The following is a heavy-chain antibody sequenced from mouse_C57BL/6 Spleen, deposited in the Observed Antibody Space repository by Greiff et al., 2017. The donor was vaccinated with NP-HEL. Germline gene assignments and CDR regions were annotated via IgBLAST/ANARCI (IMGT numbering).Heavy chain of an antibody. Sequence: VQLQQSGAELVRPGASVKLSCTASGFNIKDDYMHWVKQRPEQGLEWIGWIDPENGDTEYASKIQGKATITADTSSNTAYLQLSILTSEDTAVYYCTLVHTFAYWGQGTPLTVSS. CDR1: GFNIKDDY. D-gene: IGHD1-2*01. CDR3: TLVHTFAY. CDR2: IDPENGDT. J-gene: IGHJ2*01. V-gene: IGHV14-4*01.